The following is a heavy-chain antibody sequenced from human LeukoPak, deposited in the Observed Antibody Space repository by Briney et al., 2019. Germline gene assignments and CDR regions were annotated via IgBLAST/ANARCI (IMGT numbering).Heavy chain of an antibody. Sequence: GGSLRLSCAASGFTFSSYSMNWVRQAPGKGLEWVSSISSSSSYIYYADSVKGRFTISRDNAKNSLYLQMNSLRAEDTAVYYCARDGPDMIVPLDWGQGTLVTVSS. V-gene: IGHV3-21*01. CDR3: ARDGPDMIVPLD. CDR2: ISSSSSYI. D-gene: IGHD3-22*01. J-gene: IGHJ4*02. CDR1: GFTFSSYS.